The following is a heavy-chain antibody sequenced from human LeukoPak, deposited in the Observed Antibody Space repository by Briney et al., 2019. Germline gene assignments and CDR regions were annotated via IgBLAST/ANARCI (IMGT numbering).Heavy chain of an antibody. D-gene: IGHD3-3*01. Sequence: GASVTVSFTVSGYTFTELSMHWVRQGPGKGLGWMGGFDLEDGETIYAQKFQGRVTMTEDTSTDTAYMELSSLRSEDTAVYYCASRRITIFGVVIPFDYWGQGTLVTVSS. J-gene: IGHJ4*02. CDR2: FDLEDGET. CDR1: GYTFTELS. V-gene: IGHV1-24*01. CDR3: ASRRITIFGVVIPFDY.